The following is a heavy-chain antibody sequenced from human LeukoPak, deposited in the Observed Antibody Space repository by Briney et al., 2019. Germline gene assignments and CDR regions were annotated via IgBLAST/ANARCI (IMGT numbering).Heavy chain of an antibody. Sequence: SETLSFTCTVSGGSISSYYWSWIRQPPGKGLEWIGYIYYSGSTNYNPSLESRVTISVDTSKNQFSLKLSSVTAADTAVYYCARWDGFAATDAFDIWGQGTMVTVSS. CDR1: GGSISSYY. CDR3: ARWDGFAATDAFDI. CDR2: IYYSGST. J-gene: IGHJ3*02. V-gene: IGHV4-59*01. D-gene: IGHD1-26*01.